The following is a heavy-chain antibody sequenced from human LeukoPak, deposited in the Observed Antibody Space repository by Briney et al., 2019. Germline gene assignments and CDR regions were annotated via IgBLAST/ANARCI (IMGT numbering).Heavy chain of an antibody. CDR3: ARTLWFGDTYTVDY. CDR2: ISSSSSYI. Sequence: PGGSLRLSCAASGFTFSSYSMNWVRQAPGKGLEWVSSISSSSSYIYYADSVKGRFTISRDNSKNTLYLQMNSLRAEDTAVYYCARTLWFGDTYTVDYWGQGTLVTVSS. V-gene: IGHV3-21*01. D-gene: IGHD3-10*01. J-gene: IGHJ4*02. CDR1: GFTFSSYS.